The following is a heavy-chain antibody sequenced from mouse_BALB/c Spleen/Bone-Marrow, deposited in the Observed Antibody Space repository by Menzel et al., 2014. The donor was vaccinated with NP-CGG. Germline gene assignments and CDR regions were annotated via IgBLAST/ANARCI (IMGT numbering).Heavy chain of an antibody. J-gene: IGHJ2*01. D-gene: IGHD2-2*01. CDR2: IRNKANGYTT. CDR3: ARYGYDYFDY. CDR1: GFTFTDYY. V-gene: IGHV7-3*02. Sequence: VQLQQSGGGLVQPGGSLRLSCATSGFTFTDYYMSWVRQPPGKALEWLGFIRNKANGYTTEYSASVKGRFTISRDNSQSILYLQMNTQRAEDSATYYCARYGYDYFDYWGQGTTLTVSS.